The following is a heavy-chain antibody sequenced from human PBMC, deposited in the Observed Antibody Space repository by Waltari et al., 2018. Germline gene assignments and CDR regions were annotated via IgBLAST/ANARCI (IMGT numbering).Heavy chain of an antibody. D-gene: IGHD2-8*02. CDR1: GGPLRGYY. CDR2: INHAPNR. CDR3: ARLEDCTGPGGNCYSGDVFALDV. Sequence: QVHLQQWGAGALQPLDTLSLTCAVFGGPLRGYYWGRIRQPPGKGLEWIGEINHAPNRNYNPTLKSRVTMSVDTSKNQFSLKLSSVTAADTGIYYCARLEDCTGPGGNCYSGDVFALDVWGQGTMVTVSS. J-gene: IGHJ6*02. V-gene: IGHV4-34*01.